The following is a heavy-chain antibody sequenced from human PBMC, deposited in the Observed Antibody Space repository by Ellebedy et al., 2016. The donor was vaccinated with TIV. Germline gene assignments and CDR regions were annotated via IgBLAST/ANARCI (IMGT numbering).Heavy chain of an antibody. Sequence: ESLKISCAASGFTFSSYSMNWVRPAPGRGLERVSFISYTTTTIYYADSVKGRFTISRDTAKNSLYLQMNSLRDEDTAVYYCARSRALRGVTFDYWGQGTLVTVSS. J-gene: IGHJ4*02. CDR1: GFTFSSYS. CDR2: ISYTTTTI. CDR3: ARSRALRGVTFDY. D-gene: IGHD3-10*01. V-gene: IGHV3-48*02.